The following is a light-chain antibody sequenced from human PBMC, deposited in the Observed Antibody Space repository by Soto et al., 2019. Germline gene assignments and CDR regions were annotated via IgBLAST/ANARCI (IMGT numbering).Light chain of an antibody. CDR2: KAS. CDR3: QQYNTSPWT. V-gene: IGKV1-5*03. CDR1: HSISRW. J-gene: IGKJ1*01. Sequence: DIQMTQSPSTLSASVGDRVILTCRASHSISRWLAWYQQRPGKAPNLLIRKASDLQSGVPSRFSGSGSGTEFTLTITSLQPDDFATYYCQQYNTSPWTFGQGTRVDIK.